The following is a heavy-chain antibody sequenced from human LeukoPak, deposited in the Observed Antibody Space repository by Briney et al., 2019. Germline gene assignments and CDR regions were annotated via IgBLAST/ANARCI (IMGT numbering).Heavy chain of an antibody. V-gene: IGHV1-18*01. CDR1: GYTFTSYG. J-gene: IGHJ4*02. Sequence: ASVKVSCKASGYTFTSYGISWVRQAPGQGLEWMGWISAYNGNTNYAQKLQGRVTMTTDTSTSTAYMELRSLRSDDTAVYYCATLALGSSSWYYFDYWGQGTLVTVSS. CDR2: ISAYNGNT. D-gene: IGHD6-13*01. CDR3: ATLALGSSSWYYFDY.